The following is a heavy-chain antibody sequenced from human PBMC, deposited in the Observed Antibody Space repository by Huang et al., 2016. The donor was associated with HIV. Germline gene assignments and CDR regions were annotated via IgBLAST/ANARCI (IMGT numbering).Heavy chain of an antibody. V-gene: IGHV1-8*01. CDR3: ARLTSGWYQDY. CDR2: MVPNSGKT. D-gene: IGHD6-19*01. J-gene: IGHJ4*02. Sequence: QVQLVQSGAEVKKPGASVRVSCKTSGYSFTNYDINWVHRAPGQGLEWVGWMVPNSGKTAYAQKFQGRVTLTRDTPTGTAYMDLRSLRSDDTAVYFCARLTSGWYQDYWGQGTLVTVSS. CDR1: GYSFTNYD.